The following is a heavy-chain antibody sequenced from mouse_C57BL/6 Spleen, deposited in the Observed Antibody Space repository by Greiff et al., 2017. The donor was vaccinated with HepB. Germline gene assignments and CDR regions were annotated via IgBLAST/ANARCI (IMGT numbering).Heavy chain of an antibody. D-gene: IGHD2-1*01. Sequence: EVQRVESGGGLVKPGGSLKLSCAASGFTFSSYAMSWVRQTPEKRLEWVATISDGGSYTYYPDNVKGRFTISRDNAKNNLYLQMSHLKSEDTAMYYCARGGIYPGYDYWGQGTSVTVSS. CDR3: ARGGIYPGYDY. V-gene: IGHV5-4*01. J-gene: IGHJ4*01. CDR2: ISDGGSYT. CDR1: GFTFSSYA.